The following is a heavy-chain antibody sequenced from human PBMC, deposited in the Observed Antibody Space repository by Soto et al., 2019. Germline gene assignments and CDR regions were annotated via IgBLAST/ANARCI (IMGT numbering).Heavy chain of an antibody. D-gene: IGHD3-9*01. J-gene: IGHJ6*02. CDR1: GFTLSSYD. CDR3: TRKTHPTGMEV. Sequence: EVQLVESGGGLVQPGGSLRLSCAASGFTLSSYDIHWVRQATGEGLAWVSGIGSGGDTHYADSVKGRFIISREDGKNSFYLQMNNLRVGDTAVYYCTRKTHPTGMEVWGQGATVTVSS. CDR2: IGSGGDT. V-gene: IGHV3-13*01.